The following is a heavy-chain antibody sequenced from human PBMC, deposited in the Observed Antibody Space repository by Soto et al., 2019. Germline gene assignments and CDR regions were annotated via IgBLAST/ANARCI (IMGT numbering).Heavy chain of an antibody. Sequence: SETLSLTCTVSGGSISSYYWSWIRQPPGKGLEWIGYIYYSGSTNYNPSLKSRVTISVDTSKNQFSLKLSSVTAADTAVYYCARMGYFDWFNWFDPWGQGTLVTVSS. CDR3: ARMGYFDWFNWFDP. V-gene: IGHV4-59*08. CDR2: IYYSGST. CDR1: GGSISSYY. D-gene: IGHD3-9*01. J-gene: IGHJ5*02.